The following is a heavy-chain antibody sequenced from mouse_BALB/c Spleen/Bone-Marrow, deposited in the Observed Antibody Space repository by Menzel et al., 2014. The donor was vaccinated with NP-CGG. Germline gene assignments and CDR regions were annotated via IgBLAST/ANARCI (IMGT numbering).Heavy chain of an antibody. CDR3: ARSLLLRPDY. D-gene: IGHD1-1*01. V-gene: IGHV5-17*02. CDR2: ISSGSSTI. J-gene: IGHJ2*01. Sequence: DVTLVESGGGLVQPGGSRKLSCAASGFTFSSFGRHWVRQAPEKGLEWVAYISSGSSTIYYADTVKGRFTISRDNPKNTLFLQMTSLRSEDTAMYYCARSLLLRPDYRRKGTTLTVTS. CDR1: GFTFSSFG.